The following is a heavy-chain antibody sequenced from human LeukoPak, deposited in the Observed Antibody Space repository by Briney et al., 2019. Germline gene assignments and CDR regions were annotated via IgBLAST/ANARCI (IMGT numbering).Heavy chain of an antibody. J-gene: IGHJ5*02. Sequence: MPSETLSLTCTVSGGSISSYYWSWIRQPPGKGLEWIGYIYYSGSTNYNPSLKSRVTISVDTSKNQFSLKLSSVTAADTAVYYCARLTEYGDYGDYNWFDPWGQGTLVTVSS. V-gene: IGHV4-59*08. CDR2: IYYSGST. D-gene: IGHD4-17*01. CDR1: GGSISSYY. CDR3: ARLTEYGDYGDYNWFDP.